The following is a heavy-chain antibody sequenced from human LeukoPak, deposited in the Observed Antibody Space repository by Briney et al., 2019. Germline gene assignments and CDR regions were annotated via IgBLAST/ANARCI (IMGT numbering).Heavy chain of an antibody. V-gene: IGHV4-31*03. J-gene: IGHJ4*02. D-gene: IGHD3-10*01. Sequence: SETLSLTCTVSGGSISSSSYSWSWIRQHPGKGLEWIGYIYYSGSTYYNPSLKSRVTISVDTSKNQFSLKLSSVTATDTAVYYCARCMWDHYGSGMTHDYWGQGTLVTVSS. CDR3: ARCMWDHYGSGMTHDY. CDR2: IYYSGST. CDR1: GGSISSSSYS.